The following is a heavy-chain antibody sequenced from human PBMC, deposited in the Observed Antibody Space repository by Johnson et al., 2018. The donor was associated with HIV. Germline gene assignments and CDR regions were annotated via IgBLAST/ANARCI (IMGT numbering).Heavy chain of an antibody. J-gene: IGHJ3*02. CDR3: ARGRAATNAWALDI. D-gene: IGHD1-1*01. CDR2: IGTAGDT. CDR1: GFTFSSYD. V-gene: IGHV3-13*01. Sequence: VQLVESGGDLIQPGGSLRLSCAASGFTFSSYDMHWVRQATGKGLEWVSAIGTAGDTYYPGSVKGRFTSSRENAKNTRNLQMNSLRAEDTAVYYCARGRAATNAWALDIWGQGTMVTVSS.